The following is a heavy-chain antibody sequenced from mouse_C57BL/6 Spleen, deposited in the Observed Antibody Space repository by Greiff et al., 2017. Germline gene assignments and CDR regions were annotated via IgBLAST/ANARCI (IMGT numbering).Heavy chain of an antibody. D-gene: IGHD2-3*01. Sequence: VQLQQSGPELVKPGASVKLSCKASGYTFTSYDINWVKQRPVQGLEWIGWIYPSAGSTKYNEKFKGKATLTVDTSSSTAYMQLHSLTSEDAAVDFCGRMNDSYRTFGYWGQGTTLTVSS. V-gene: IGHV1-85*01. J-gene: IGHJ2*01. CDR1: GYTFTSYD. CDR2: IYPSAGST. CDR3: GRMNDSYRTFGY.